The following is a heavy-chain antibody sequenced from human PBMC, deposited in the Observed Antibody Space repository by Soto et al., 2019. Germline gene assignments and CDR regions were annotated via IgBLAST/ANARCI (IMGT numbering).Heavy chain of an antibody. CDR2: ISYDGSNK. Sequence: QVQLVESGGGVVQPGRSLRLSCAASGFTFSSYGMHWVRQAPGKGLEWVAVISYDGSNKYYSDSVKGRFTISRDNSKNTLYLQMNSLRAEDTAVYYCAKNSASYDYIWGSYGAFHKGGQGTLVTVSS. CDR1: GFTFSSYG. D-gene: IGHD3-16*01. V-gene: IGHV3-30*18. CDR3: AKNSASYDYIWGSYGAFHK. J-gene: IGHJ4*02.